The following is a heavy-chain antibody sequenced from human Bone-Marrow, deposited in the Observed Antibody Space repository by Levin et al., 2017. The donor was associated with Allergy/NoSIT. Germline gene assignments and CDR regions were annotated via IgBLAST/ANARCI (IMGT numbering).Heavy chain of an antibody. CDR1: GFTFSSYG. Sequence: AGGSLRLSCAASGFTFSSYGMHWVRQAPGKGLEWVAVISYDGSNKYYADSVKGRFTISRDNSKNTLYLQMNSLRAEDTAVYYCANGPSWIQLWSRQESFDYWGQGTLVTVSS. V-gene: IGHV3-30*18. CDR2: ISYDGSNK. D-gene: IGHD5-18*01. J-gene: IGHJ4*02. CDR3: ANGPSWIQLWSRQESFDY.